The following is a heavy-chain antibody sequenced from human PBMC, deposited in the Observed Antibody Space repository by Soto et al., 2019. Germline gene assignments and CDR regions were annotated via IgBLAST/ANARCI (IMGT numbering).Heavy chain of an antibody. CDR3: ARDRIAMVCDY. D-gene: IGHD5-18*01. Sequence: EVQLVESGGGLVKPGGSLRLSCAASGFTFSSYSMNWVRQAPGKGLEWVLSISSSSSYIYYADSVKGRFTISRDNAKNSLYLQMNSLRAEDTAVYYCARDRIAMVCDYWGQGTLVTVSS. CDR1: GFTFSSYS. J-gene: IGHJ4*02. V-gene: IGHV3-21*01. CDR2: ISSSSSYI.